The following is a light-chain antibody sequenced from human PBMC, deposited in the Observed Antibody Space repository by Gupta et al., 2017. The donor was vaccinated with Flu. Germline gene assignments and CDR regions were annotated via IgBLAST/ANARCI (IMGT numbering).Light chain of an antibody. CDR1: SSNIGRNY. CDR2: ETS. V-gene: IGLV1-51*02. J-gene: IGLJ2*01. CDR3: GTWDSNLNAVA. Sequence: QSVLTQPPSVSAAPGQKVTISCSGSSSNIGRNYVSWYQQFPGTAPRLLIYETSMRPSGIPDRFSGSKSGTSATLGITGLQTGDEADYYCGTWDSNLNAVAFGGGTKLTVL.